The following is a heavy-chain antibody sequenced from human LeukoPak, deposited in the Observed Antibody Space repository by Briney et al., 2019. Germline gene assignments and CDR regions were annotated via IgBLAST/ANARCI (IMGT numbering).Heavy chain of an antibody. CDR2: IYYSGST. Sequence: SETLSLTCTVSGGSISSSSYYWGWIRQPPGKGLEWIGSIYYSGSTYYNPSLKSRVTISVDTSKNQFSLKLSSVTAADTAVYYCARVTYYYYYMDVWGKGTTVTVTS. CDR1: GGSISSSSYY. CDR3: ARVTYYYYYMDV. V-gene: IGHV4-39*07. J-gene: IGHJ6*03.